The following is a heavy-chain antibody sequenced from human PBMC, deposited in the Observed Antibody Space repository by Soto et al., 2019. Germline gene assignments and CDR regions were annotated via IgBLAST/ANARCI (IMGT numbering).Heavy chain of an antibody. V-gene: IGHV3-13*01. CDR2: IGTAGDT. CDR3: AKDRFYDSSTDY. Sequence: PGRSLRLSCAASGFTFSSYDMHWVRQATGKGLEWVSAIGTAGDTYYPGSVKGRFTISRENAKNSLYLQMNSLRAEDTAVYFCAKDRFYDSSTDYWGQGVLVTVS. CDR1: GFTFSSYD. J-gene: IGHJ4*02. D-gene: IGHD3-22*01.